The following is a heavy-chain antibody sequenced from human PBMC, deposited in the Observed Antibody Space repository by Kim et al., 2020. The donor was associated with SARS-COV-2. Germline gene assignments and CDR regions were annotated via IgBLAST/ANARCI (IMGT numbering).Heavy chain of an antibody. Sequence: GGSLRLSCAASGFTFSSYGMHWVRQAPGKGLEWVAVISYDGSNKYYADSVKGRFTISRDNSKNTLYLQMNSLRAEDTAVYYCAKEEDYGGLNLYFQHWGQGTLVTVSS. CDR2: ISYDGSNK. D-gene: IGHD4-17*01. CDR1: GFTFSSYG. V-gene: IGHV3-30*18. CDR3: AKEEDYGGLNLYFQH. J-gene: IGHJ1*01.